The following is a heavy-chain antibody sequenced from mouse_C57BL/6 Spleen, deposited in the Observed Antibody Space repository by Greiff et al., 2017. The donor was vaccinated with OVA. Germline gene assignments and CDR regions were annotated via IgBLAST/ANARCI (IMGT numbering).Heavy chain of an antibody. Sequence: QVQLQQSGPELVKPGASVKISCKASGYAFSSSWMNWVKQRPGKGLEWIGRIYPGDGDTNYNGKFKGKATLTADKSSSTAYMQLSSLTSEDSAVYFCAPMTTAGYFDVWGTGTTVTVSS. CDR2: IYPGDGDT. CDR3: APMTTAGYFDV. D-gene: IGHD1-1*01. V-gene: IGHV1-82*01. J-gene: IGHJ1*03. CDR1: GYAFSSSW.